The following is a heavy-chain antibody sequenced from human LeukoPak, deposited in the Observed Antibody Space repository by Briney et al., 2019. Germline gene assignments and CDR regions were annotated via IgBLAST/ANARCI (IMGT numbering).Heavy chain of an antibody. CDR1: GFTFSSYD. V-gene: IGHV3-13*03. CDR2: IGTAGDT. J-gene: IGHJ3*02. Sequence: GGSLRLSCAACGFTFSSYDMHWVRQATGKGLEWVSAIGTAGDTYYPGSVKGQFTISRENAKNSLYLQMNSLRAEDTAVYYCARLIVILPAATDAFDIWGQGTMVTVSS. CDR3: ARLIVILPAATDAFDI. D-gene: IGHD2-2*01.